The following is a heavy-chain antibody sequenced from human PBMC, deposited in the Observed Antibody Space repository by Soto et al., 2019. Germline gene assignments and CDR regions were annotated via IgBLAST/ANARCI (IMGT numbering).Heavy chain of an antibody. CDR2: ISSSGSTI. CDR3: ARNGDCSRDACSYGVDV. Sequence: QVQLVESGGGLVKPGGSLRLSCAASGFSFSDYYMSWIRQAPGKGLEWISYISSSGSTIYYADSVKGRFTVSRDNAKDSLWLQVNSLRAEDTAVYYCARNGDCSRDACSYGVDVWGQGTTVTVSS. J-gene: IGHJ6*02. CDR1: GFSFSDYY. V-gene: IGHV3-11*01. D-gene: IGHD2-15*01.